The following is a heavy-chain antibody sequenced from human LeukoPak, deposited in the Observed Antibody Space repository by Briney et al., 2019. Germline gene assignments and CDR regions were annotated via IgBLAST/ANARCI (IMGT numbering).Heavy chain of an antibody. Sequence: PGGSLRLSCAASGFTFSDFWMSWVRQAPGKGLEWVANIKEDGSEKNCVDSVKGRFTISRDNAKNSLYLQMNSLGAEDTAVYYCARDAKWFDPWGQGTLVTVSS. CDR2: IKEDGSEK. CDR1: GFTFSDFW. CDR3: ARDAKWFDP. J-gene: IGHJ5*02. V-gene: IGHV3-7*03.